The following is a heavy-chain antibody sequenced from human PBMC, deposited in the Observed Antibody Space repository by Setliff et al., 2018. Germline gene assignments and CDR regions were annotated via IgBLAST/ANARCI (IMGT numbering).Heavy chain of an antibody. CDR2: IYHSGST. CDR1: GYSISSGYY. D-gene: IGHD6-19*01. J-gene: IGHJ4*02. Sequence: SETLSLTCAVSGYSISSGYYWGWIRQPPGKGLEWIGSIYHSGSTYYNPSLKSRVTISVDTSKNQFSLKLTSVTAADTAVYYCATNSGWYPYFAYWGQGTLVTVSS. CDR3: ATNSGWYPYFAY. V-gene: IGHV4-38-2*01.